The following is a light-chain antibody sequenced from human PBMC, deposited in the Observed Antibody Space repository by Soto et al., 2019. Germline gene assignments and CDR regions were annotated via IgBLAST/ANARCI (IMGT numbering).Light chain of an antibody. Sequence: IVMTQSPTTLSVSHGERVTLSCTTSQSVSSHVAWYQQKPDQAPRLLLYGASTRATGIPARFSGSGGGTDFTLTISSVQSEDFAVYYCQQYKNWPLFGQGTRLEIK. J-gene: IGKJ5*01. CDR2: GAS. CDR3: QQYKNWPL. CDR1: QSVSSH. V-gene: IGKV3-15*01.